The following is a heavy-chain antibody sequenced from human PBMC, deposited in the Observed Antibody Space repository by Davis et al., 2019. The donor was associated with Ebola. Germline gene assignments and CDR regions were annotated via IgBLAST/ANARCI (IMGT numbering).Heavy chain of an antibody. D-gene: IGHD4-11*01. CDR2: IYYSGST. CDR3: ARDIYSNSMTFDY. Sequence: MPSETLSPTCIVFAGSISSYYWSWIRQPPGKGLEWIGYIYYSGSTNYNPSLKSRVTISVDTSKNQFSLKLSSVTAADTAVYYCARDIYSNSMTFDYWGQGTLVTVSS. CDR1: AGSISSYY. V-gene: IGHV4-59*01. J-gene: IGHJ4*02.